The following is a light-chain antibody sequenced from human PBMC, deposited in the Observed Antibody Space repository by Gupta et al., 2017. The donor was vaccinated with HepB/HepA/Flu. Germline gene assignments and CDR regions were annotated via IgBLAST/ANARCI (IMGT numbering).Light chain of an antibody. CDR3: SSYTSSDTLV. V-gene: IGLV2-14*01. CDR1: SSDVGTYNF. J-gene: IGLJ2*01. Sequence: QSALTQPPSVSGSPGQSRSISSAGTSSDVGTYNFVSCYQQHPGKAPKLMIYDVSHRPSGVSNRFAGSKSGNTASLTVSGLQAEDDADYYSSSYTSSDTLVFGGGTKLTVL. CDR2: DVS.